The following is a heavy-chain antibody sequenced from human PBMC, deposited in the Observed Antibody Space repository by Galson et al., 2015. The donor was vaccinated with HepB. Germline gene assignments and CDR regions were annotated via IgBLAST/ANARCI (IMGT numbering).Heavy chain of an antibody. CDR1: GGSISSGGYY. D-gene: IGHD5-24*01. V-gene: IGHV4-31*03. CDR2: IYYSGST. CDR3: ARGRWLQFKLRGFDY. J-gene: IGHJ4*02. Sequence: TLSLTCTVSGGSISSGGYYWSWIRQHPGKGLEWIGYIYYSGSTYYNPSLKSRVTISVDTSKNQFSLKLSSVTAADTAVYYCARGRWLQFKLRGFDYWGQGTLVTVSS.